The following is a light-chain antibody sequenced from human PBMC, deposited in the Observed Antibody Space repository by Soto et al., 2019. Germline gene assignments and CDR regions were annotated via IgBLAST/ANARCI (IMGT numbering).Light chain of an antibody. CDR3: QQYGSSIP. CDR1: QSLSSSS. CDR2: GAG. Sequence: ESVVPQSPGTLSLTPGERATLSYRPGQSLSSSSLAWYQQNLGQAPRLLICGAGSRATGIPDRLTGGGSGTDFILTVSRLEPEYFAVYNCQQYGSSIPSGQGTRPEI. V-gene: IGKV3-20*01. J-gene: IGKJ5*01.